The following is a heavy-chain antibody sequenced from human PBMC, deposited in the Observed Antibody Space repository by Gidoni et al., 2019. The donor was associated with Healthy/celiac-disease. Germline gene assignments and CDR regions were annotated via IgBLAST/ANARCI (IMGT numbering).Heavy chain of an antibody. CDR2: IRSKAYGGTT. CDR3: TRNGGYLHFGSGLWYYYGMDV. CDR1: GFTFGASA. J-gene: IGHJ6*02. V-gene: IGHV3-49*05. Sequence: EVQLVESGGGLVTPGRSLRLSCTASGFTFGASAMRWFRQAPGKGLEWVGFIRSKAYGGTTEYAASVKGRFTISRDDSKSIAYLKMNSLKTEDTAVYYCTRNGGYLHFGSGLWYYYGMDVWGQGTTVTVSS. D-gene: IGHD3-10*01.